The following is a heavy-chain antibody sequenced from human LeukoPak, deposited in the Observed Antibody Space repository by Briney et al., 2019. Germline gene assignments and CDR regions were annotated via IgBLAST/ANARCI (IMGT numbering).Heavy chain of an antibody. CDR2: IYYTGST. CDR3: ARHFFVGAEDAFDI. J-gene: IGHJ3*02. CDR1: GGSISSYY. Sequence: SETLSLTCSVSGGSISSYYWSWIRQPPGKGLEWIGYIYYTGSTKYDPSLKSRVTISVDTSKNQFSLKLTSVTAADTAVYYCARHFFVGAEDAFDIWGQGTMVTVSS. D-gene: IGHD2/OR15-2a*01. V-gene: IGHV4-59*08.